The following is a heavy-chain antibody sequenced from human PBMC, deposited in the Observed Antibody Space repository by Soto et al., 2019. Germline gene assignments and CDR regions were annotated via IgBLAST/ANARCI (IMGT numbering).Heavy chain of an antibody. Sequence: SETLSLTCTVSGGSISSGGYYWSWIRQHPGKGLEWIGYIYYSGSTYYNPSLKSRVTISVDTSKNQFSLKLSSVTAADTAAYYCARAIYTAMVIGDWFDPWGQGTLVTVSS. D-gene: IGHD5-18*01. CDR3: ARAIYTAMVIGDWFDP. J-gene: IGHJ5*02. V-gene: IGHV4-31*03. CDR1: GGSISSGGYY. CDR2: IYYSGST.